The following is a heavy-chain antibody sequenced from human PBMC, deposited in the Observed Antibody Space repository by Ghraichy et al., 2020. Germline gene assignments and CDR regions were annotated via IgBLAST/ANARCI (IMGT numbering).Heavy chain of an antibody. V-gene: IGHV1-18*01. CDR2: ITTSKGNT. Sequence: ASVTVSCKTSGYSFTHYGITWVRQAPGQGLEWMGWITTSKGNTHSAQRLQGRVTMTADTSTSTVYMELTSLTYDDTAVYYWARGINHFAPCGQGTRVTVSS. J-gene: IGHJ5*02. CDR3: ARGINHFAP. D-gene: IGHD1-14*01. CDR1: GYSFTHYG.